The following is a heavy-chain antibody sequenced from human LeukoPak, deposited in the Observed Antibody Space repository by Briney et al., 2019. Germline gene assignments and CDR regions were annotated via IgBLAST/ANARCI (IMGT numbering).Heavy chain of an antibody. V-gene: IGHV4-34*01. CDR1: HGSFSGYY. J-gene: IGHJ4*02. CDR3: ARYLMSRYCSSTSCSGPGYLFDY. Sequence: PSETLSLTCAVYHGSFSGYYWGWIRQPPGKGLEWIGSIYYSGSTYYNPSLKSRVTISVDTSKNQFSLKLSSVTAADTAVYYCARYLMSRYCSSTSCSGPGYLFDYWGQGTLVTVSS. D-gene: IGHD2-2*01. CDR2: IYYSGST.